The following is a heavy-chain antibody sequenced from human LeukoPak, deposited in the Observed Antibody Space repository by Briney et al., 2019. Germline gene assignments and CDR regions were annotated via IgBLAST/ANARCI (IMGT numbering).Heavy chain of an antibody. CDR3: AKGSGKFGEASMDY. CDR2: ISYDGTNK. Sequence: GGSLRLSCAASGFTFTIYSMHWVRQAPGKGLEWVAVISYDGTNKYYADSVKGRFTISRDNAKNSLYLQMNSLRAEDTAVYYCAKGSGKFGEASMDYWGQGTLVTVSS. CDR1: GFTFTIYS. J-gene: IGHJ4*02. D-gene: IGHD3-10*01. V-gene: IGHV3-30*04.